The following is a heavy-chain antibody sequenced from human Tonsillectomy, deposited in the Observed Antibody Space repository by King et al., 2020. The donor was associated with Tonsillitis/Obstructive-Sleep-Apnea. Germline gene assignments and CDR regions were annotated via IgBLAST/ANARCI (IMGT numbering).Heavy chain of an antibody. CDR1: VGTFSSYV. CDR2: VIPTLGIG. V-gene: IGHV1-69*04. D-gene: IGHD3-10*01. J-gene: IGHJ5*01. CDR3: ASDGTGRGSWAYNWFDS. Sequence: QLVQSGAEVKKTGSSVKVSCKASVGTFSSYVITWVRQAPGQGLEWMGRVIPTLGIGKYAQRFQGRVTISADKSTTTAYMELSSLRSEDTAVYYCASDGTGRGSWAYNWFDSWGQGTLVTVSS.